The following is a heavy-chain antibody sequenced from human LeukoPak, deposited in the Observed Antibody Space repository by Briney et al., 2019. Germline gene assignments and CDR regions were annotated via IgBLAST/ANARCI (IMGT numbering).Heavy chain of an antibody. D-gene: IGHD2-15*01. J-gene: IGHJ4*02. CDR2: INPNSGGT. V-gene: IGHV1-2*06. CDR3: ARDLMAEEDIVVVVAATGFDY. CDR1: GYTFTGYY. Sequence: AVKVSCKASGYTFTGYYMHWVRQAPGQGLEWMGRINPNSGGTNYAQKFQGRVTMTRDTSISTAYMELSRLRSDDTAVYYCARDLMAEEDIVVVVAATGFDYWGQGTLVTVSS.